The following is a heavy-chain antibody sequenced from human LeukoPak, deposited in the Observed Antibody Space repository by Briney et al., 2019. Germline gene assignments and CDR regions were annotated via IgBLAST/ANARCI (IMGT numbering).Heavy chain of an antibody. D-gene: IGHD6-25*01. J-gene: IGHJ3*02. Sequence: SVKVSCKASGYTFTSYDINWVRQATGQGLEWMGRIIPILGIANYAQKFQGRVTITADKSTSTAYMELSSLRSEDTAVYYCARLSGGDAFDIWGQGTMVTVSS. V-gene: IGHV1-69*04. CDR1: GYTFTSYD. CDR3: ARLSGGDAFDI. CDR2: IIPILGIA.